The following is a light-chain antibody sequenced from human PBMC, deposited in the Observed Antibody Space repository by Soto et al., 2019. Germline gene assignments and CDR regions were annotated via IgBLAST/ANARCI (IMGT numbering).Light chain of an antibody. Sequence: EIVMTQSPATLSVSPGERATLSCRASQSVRSKLAWYQQKPGQPPRLLIYAASTRATGIPVRFSGSGSGTEFTLTISSLQSEDFAVYYCQQYNNWPWTFRQGTKVEIK. CDR1: QSVRSK. CDR2: AAS. J-gene: IGKJ1*01. CDR3: QQYNNWPWT. V-gene: IGKV3-15*01.